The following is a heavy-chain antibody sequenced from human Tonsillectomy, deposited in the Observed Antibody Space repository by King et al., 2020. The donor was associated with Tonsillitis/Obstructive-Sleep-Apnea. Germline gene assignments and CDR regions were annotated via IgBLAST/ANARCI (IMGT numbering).Heavy chain of an antibody. V-gene: IGHV3-11*05. D-gene: IGHD1-26*01. Sequence: VQLVESGGGLVKPGGSLRLSCAASGFTFSDYYMSWIRQAPGKGLEWVSYISSSSSYTNYADSVKGRFTISRDNAKNSLYLQMNSLRAEDTAVYYCARYSELFTPLYYYMDVWGKGTTVTVSS. CDR1: GFTFSDYY. J-gene: IGHJ6*03. CDR2: ISSSSSYT. CDR3: ARYSELFTPLYYYMDV.